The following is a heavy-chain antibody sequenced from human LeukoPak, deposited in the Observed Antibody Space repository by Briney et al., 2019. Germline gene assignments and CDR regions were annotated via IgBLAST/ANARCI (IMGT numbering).Heavy chain of an antibody. CDR3: AKGPTVTTYPNVGNWFDG. J-gene: IGHJ5*02. CDR1: GFTFNSYA. V-gene: IGHV3-23*01. CDR2: LSCSGGST. Sequence: GGSLTLSCAPSGFTFNSYAMSWLRQAPGKGLEGVSALSCSGGSTYYAESVKGRFTISRDNSKNRLYLQRTSLRAEDTVVYYCAKGPTVTTYPNVGNWFDGWGQGSLVT. D-gene: IGHD4-17*01.